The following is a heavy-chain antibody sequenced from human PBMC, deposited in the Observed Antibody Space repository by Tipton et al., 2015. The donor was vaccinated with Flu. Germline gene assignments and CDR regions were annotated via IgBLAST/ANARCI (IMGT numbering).Heavy chain of an antibody. J-gene: IGHJ4*02. D-gene: IGHD5-24*01. V-gene: IGHV4-39*07. CDR3: ARVGDGYAYDY. CDR2: ISYSGST. CDR1: GGSISSSDYY. Sequence: TLSLTCTVSGGSISSSDYYWGWIRQPPGKGLEWIGSISYSGSTYYNPSLKSRVTISADTSKNQFSLKLSSVTAADTAMYYCARVGDGYAYDYWGQGTLVTVSS.